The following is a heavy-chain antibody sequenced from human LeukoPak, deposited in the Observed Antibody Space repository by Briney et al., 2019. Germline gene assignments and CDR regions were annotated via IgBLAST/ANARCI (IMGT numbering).Heavy chain of an antibody. CDR3: ARETLVVPAAAHDAFDI. CDR2: ISSSSSYI. J-gene: IGHJ3*02. CDR1: GFTFSSYS. Sequence: GESLRLSCAASGFTFSSYSMNWVRQAPGKGLEWVSSISSSSSYIYYADSVKGRFTISRDNAKNSLYLQMNSLRAEDTAVYYCARETLVVPAAAHDAFDIWGQGTMVTVSS. V-gene: IGHV3-21*01. D-gene: IGHD2-2*01.